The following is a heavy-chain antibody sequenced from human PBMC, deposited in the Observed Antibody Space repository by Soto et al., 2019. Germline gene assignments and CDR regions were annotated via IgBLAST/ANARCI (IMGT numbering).Heavy chain of an antibody. D-gene: IGHD3-10*01. Sequence: QVQLVQSGAEVKKPGSSVKVSCKASGDTFSFYTLNWIRQAPGQGFEWVGRVNPILAMSSSAHKFQGRVSMFADKATGTAYRELRSLRSDDPAGDYCATAYGSGSRPVDYWGQGTLVTVSS. CDR3: ATAYGSGSRPVDY. CDR1: GDTFSFYT. V-gene: IGHV1-69*02. CDR2: VNPILAMS. J-gene: IGHJ4*02.